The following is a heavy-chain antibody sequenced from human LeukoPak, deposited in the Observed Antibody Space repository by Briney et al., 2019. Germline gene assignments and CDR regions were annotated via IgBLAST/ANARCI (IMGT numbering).Heavy chain of an antibody. CDR2: INPNSGGT. D-gene: IGHD2-15*01. CDR1: GYAFIDYH. V-gene: IGHV1-2*02. Sequence: ASVKVSCKGSGYAFIDYHIHWVRQAPGQGLEWMGWINPNSGGTIYAQKFQGRVTMTRDTSINTAYMELSRLTSDDAAMYYCARVSCSGGTCYDLGWFDSWGQGTLVTVS. CDR3: ARVSCSGGTCYDLGWFDS. J-gene: IGHJ5*01.